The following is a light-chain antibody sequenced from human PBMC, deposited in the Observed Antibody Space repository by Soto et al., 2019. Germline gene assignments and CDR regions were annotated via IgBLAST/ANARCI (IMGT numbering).Light chain of an antibody. CDR2: DVS. CDR1: SSDVGGYNY. J-gene: IGLJ2*01. CDR3: SSYTSSSTYVV. V-gene: IGLV2-14*01. Sequence: QSALTQPASVSGSPGQSITISCTGTSSDVGGYNYVSWYQQHPGKAPKLMIYDVSNRPSGVSNRFSGSKSGNTASLTISGLQAEYEADYYCSSYTSSSTYVVFGRGTKVTVL.